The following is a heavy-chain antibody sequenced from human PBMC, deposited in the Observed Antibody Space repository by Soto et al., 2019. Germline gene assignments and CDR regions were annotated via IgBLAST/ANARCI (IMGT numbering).Heavy chain of an antibody. CDR1: GYTFTNYG. D-gene: IGHD3-10*01. Sequence: QIRLVQSGAEVKKPGASATLSCKISGYTFTNYGISWVRQAPGQGLEWMGWISGYNGNSNYAQKFQGRVTMTTDTSATTAYMELRSLRSDDSAVYYCASLGSETFAPDYWGQGTSVTVSS. J-gene: IGHJ4*02. CDR2: ISGYNGNS. CDR3: ASLGSETFAPDY. V-gene: IGHV1-18*01.